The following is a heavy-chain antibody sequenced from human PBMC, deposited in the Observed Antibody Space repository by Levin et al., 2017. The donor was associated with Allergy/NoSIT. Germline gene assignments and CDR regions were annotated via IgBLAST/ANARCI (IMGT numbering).Heavy chain of an antibody. D-gene: IGHD3-10*01. CDR1: GFSFSSYN. Sequence: LSLTCAASGFSFSSYNMNWVRQAPGKGLEWVSYISSSSSTKKYADSVKGRFTISRDDAKNSLYLQMNSLRDEDTAVYYCARDRPGGLIRVRGAFDYWGQGTLVTVSS. J-gene: IGHJ4*02. CDR2: ISSSSSTK. CDR3: ARDRPGGLIRVRGAFDY. V-gene: IGHV3-48*02.